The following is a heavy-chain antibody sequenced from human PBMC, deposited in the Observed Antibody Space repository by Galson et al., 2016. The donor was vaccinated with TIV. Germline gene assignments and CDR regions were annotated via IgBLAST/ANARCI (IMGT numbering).Heavy chain of an antibody. CDR2: IKTDGSRT. CDR1: GFTFSNFW. Sequence: SLRLSCAASGFTFSNFWMHWVRQVPGKGLVWVSRIKTDGSRTDYVDSVKGRFTISRDNVKNTVYLQMDSLRAEYTAVYYCRARGDSRAHDVFDFWGPGTMVTVSS. J-gene: IGHJ3*01. D-gene: IGHD3-3*01. V-gene: IGHV3-74*01. CDR3: RARGDSRAHDVFDF.